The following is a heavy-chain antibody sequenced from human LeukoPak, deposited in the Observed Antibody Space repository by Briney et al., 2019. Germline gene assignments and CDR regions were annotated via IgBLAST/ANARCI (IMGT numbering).Heavy chain of an antibody. J-gene: IGHJ4*02. CDR1: GFTFSSYG. D-gene: IGHD1-26*01. V-gene: IGHV3-23*01. CDR3: TKRGAEVGETVAPGDY. CDR2: ISGSGGST. Sequence: EGSLRLSCAASGFTFSSYGMSWVRQAPGKGLEWVSAISGSGGSTYYADSVKGRFTISRDNSKNTLYLQMNSLRAEDTAVYYCTKRGAEVGETVAPGDYWGQGTLLTVSS.